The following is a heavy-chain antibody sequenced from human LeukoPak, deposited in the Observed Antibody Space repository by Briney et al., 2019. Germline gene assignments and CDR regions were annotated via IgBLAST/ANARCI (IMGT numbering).Heavy chain of an antibody. CDR2: ISYDGRHQ. Sequence: PGGSLRLSCEASGFIFGSYAMHWLRQAPGKGLEWVAVISYDGRHQYYADSVEGRFTISRDRSKSTVDLQMNSLRGEDTAMYYCARDQGDAGTRIKRDGHYMDVWGKGTAVTVSS. CDR1: GFIFGSYA. D-gene: IGHD1-1*01. CDR3: ARDQGDAGTRIKRDGHYMDV. J-gene: IGHJ6*03. V-gene: IGHV3-30*01.